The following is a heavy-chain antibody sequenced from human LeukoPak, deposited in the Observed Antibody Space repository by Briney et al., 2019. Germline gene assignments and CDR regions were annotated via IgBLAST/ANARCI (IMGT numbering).Heavy chain of an antibody. CDR2: INHSGST. CDR3: ATGGGYYQDY. D-gene: IGHD3-22*01. CDR1: GGSFSGYY. V-gene: IGHV4-34*01. J-gene: IGHJ4*02. Sequence: PSETLSLPCAVYGGSFSGYYWSWIRQPPGKGLEWIGEINHSGSTNYNPSLKSRVTISVDTSKNQFSLKLSSVTAADTAVYYCATGGGYYQDYWGQGTLVTVSS.